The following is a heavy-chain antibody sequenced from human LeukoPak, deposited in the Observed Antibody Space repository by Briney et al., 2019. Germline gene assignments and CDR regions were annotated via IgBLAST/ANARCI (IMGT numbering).Heavy chain of an antibody. V-gene: IGHV4-61*09. D-gene: IGHD6-13*01. CDR2: IYTGGST. CDR3: ARGVIASGGNDFDY. CDR1: GGSISSGAYY. J-gene: IGHJ4*02. Sequence: SQTLSLTCTVSGGSISSGAYYWSWIRQPAGKTLEWIGHIYTGGSTDYNASLKSRVTMSVDTSKSQLSLKVISVTAADTAVYYCARGVIASGGNDFDYWGQGTLVTVSS.